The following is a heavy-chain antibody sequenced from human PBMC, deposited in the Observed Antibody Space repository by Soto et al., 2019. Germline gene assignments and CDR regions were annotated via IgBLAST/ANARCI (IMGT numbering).Heavy chain of an antibody. CDR1: GVTFSSYA. J-gene: IGHJ6*02. Sequence: QVQLVQSGAEVKKPGSSVKVSCKASGVTFSSYAISWVRQAPGQGLDWMGGRIPIFGTANYAQKFQGRVTITADESTSTAYIELRIVRSVNTSEYYSVRVRSVNYYGRMEFWCQGTTVTASS. CDR2: RIPIFGTA. V-gene: IGHV1-69*01. CDR3: VRVRSVNYYGRMEF. D-gene: IGHD3-10*01.